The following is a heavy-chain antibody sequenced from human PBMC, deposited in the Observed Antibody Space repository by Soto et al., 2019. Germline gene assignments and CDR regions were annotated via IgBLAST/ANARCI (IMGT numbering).Heavy chain of an antibody. CDR3: ARDPTVGDYST. V-gene: IGHV3-7*01. CDR2: IKTDGSDK. D-gene: IGHD4-4*01. CDR1: GFAFASSW. Sequence: VQLVESGGGLVQPGGSLTLSCAASGFAFASSWMSWVRQAPGKGPEWVANIKTDGSDKYYVDSVRGRFTISRDNAKSSLYLQMNSLRAEDTAVYYCARDPTVGDYSTWGQGTLVTVSS. J-gene: IGHJ5*02.